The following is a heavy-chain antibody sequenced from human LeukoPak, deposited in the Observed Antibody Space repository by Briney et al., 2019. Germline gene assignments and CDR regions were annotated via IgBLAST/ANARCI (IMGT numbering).Heavy chain of an antibody. D-gene: IGHD3-22*01. CDR3: ARETTYYYDSSGLDV. V-gene: IGHV3-23*01. CDR1: GFTFSSYA. J-gene: IGHJ6*04. Sequence: GGSLRLSCAASGFTFSSYAMNWVRQAPGKGLEWVSAISGSGGSTYYADSVKGRFTISRDNSKNTLYLQMNSLRAEDTAVYYCARETTYYYDSSGLDVWGKGTTVTISS. CDR2: ISGSGGST.